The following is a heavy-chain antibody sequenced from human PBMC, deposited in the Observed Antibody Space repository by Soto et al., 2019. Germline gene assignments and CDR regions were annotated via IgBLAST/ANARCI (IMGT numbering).Heavy chain of an antibody. CDR2: ISGSGSST. CDR1: GFTFSSYA. V-gene: IGHV3-23*01. CDR3: AKDVGTILIMRPLAPRDDNYFDP. Sequence: PGGSLRLSCAASGFTFSSYAMSWVRQAPGKGLEWVSAISGSGSSTYYADSVKGRFTSSRDNSKNMLYLQMSSLRAEDTAVYYCAKDVGTILIMRPLAPRDDNYFDPWGQGTLVTVSS. J-gene: IGHJ5*02. D-gene: IGHD3-3*01.